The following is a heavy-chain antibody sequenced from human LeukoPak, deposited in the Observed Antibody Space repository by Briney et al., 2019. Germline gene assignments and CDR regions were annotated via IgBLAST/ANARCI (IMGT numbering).Heavy chain of an antibody. CDR2: IIPIFGTA. CDR1: GGTFSSYA. CDR3: ARARVRGVITPDY. Sequence: ASVKVSCKASGGTFSSYAISWVRQAPGQGLEWMGRIIPIFGTANYAQKFQGRVTITTDESTSTAYMELSSLRSEDTAEYYCARARVRGVITPDYWGQGTLVTVSS. J-gene: IGHJ4*02. D-gene: IGHD3-10*01. V-gene: IGHV1-69*05.